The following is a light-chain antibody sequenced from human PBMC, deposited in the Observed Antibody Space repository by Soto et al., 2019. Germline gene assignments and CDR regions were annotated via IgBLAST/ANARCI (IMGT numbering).Light chain of an antibody. CDR2: DAS. V-gene: IGKV3-11*01. Sequence: EIVLTQSPATLSLSPGERATLSCRASQSISSYLDWYRQKPGQPPRLLIYDASTRATGIPARFSGSGSGTDFTLTISSLEPEDFAVYYCQQRSNWPRTFGQGTRVEIK. CDR3: QQRSNWPRT. J-gene: IGKJ1*01. CDR1: QSISSY.